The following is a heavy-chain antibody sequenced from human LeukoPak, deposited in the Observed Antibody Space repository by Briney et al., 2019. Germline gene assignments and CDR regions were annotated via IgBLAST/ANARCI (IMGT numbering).Heavy chain of an antibody. CDR2: IIPIFGTA. J-gene: IGHJ6*02. V-gene: IGHV1-69*13. Sequence: SVKVSCKASGGTFSSYAISWVRQAPGQGLEWMGGIIPIFGTANYAQKFQGRVTITADESTSTAYMELSSLRSEDTAVYYCARVIQDYYYGMDVWGQGTTVTVSS. CDR1: GGTFSSYA. D-gene: IGHD2-21*01. CDR3: ARVIQDYYYGMDV.